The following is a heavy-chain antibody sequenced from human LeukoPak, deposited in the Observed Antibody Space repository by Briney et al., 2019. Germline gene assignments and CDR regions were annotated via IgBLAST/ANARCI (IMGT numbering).Heavy chain of an antibody. J-gene: IGHJ6*02. CDR1: GYTFTSYG. CDR3: AAPKPVVAATNYYYGMDV. CDR2: ISAYNGNT. Sequence: GASVKVSCKASGYTFTSYGISWVRQAPAQGLEWMGWISAYNGNTNYAQKLQGRVTMTTDTSTSTAYMELRSLRSDDTAVYYCAAPKPVVAATNYYYGMDVWGQGTTVTVSS. V-gene: IGHV1-18*01. D-gene: IGHD2-15*01.